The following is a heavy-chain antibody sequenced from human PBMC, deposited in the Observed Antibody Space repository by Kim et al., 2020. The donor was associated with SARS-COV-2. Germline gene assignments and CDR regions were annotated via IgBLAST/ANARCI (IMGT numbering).Heavy chain of an antibody. J-gene: IGHJ5*02. V-gene: IGHV1-69*04. CDR3: ARDPCSSTSCYTSWFYP. CDR1: GGTFSSYA. CDR2: IIPILGIA. D-gene: IGHD2-2*02. Sequence: SVKVSCKASGGTFSSYAISWVRQAPGQGLEWMGRIIPILGIANYAQKFQGRVTITADKSTSTAYMELSSLRSDDTAVYYCARDPCSSTSCYTSWFYPWG.